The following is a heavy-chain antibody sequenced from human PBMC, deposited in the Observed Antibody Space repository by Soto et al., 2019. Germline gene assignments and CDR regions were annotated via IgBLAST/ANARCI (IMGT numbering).Heavy chain of an antibody. CDR2: ISSNGGST. CDR3: VKDRYVEY. V-gene: IGHV3-64D*06. J-gene: IGHJ4*02. CDR1: GFTLTNYA. Sequence: PVGSLRLSCSVFGFTLTNYAMHWVRQAPGKGLQYVSSISSNGGSTYYADSVKGRFTISRDNSKNTLYLQMSSLRVEDTAVYYCVKDRYVEYWGQGMLVTVSS.